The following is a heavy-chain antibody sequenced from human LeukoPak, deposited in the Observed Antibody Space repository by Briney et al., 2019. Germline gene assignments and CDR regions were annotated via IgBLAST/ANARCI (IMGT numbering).Heavy chain of an antibody. CDR3: AKDLWDYYGSGSTFDY. CDR1: GFTFSSYG. Sequence: GGSLRLSCAASGFTFSSYGMHWVRQAPGKGLELVAVISYDGSNKYYADSVKCRFTISRDNSNNTLYLQMNSLRAEDTALYYCAKDLWDYYGSGSTFDYWGQGTLVTVSS. CDR2: ISYDGSNK. J-gene: IGHJ4*02. D-gene: IGHD3-10*01. V-gene: IGHV3-30*18.